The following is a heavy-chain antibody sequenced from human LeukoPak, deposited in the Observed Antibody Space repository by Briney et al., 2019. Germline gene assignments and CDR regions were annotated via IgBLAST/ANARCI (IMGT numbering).Heavy chain of an antibody. V-gene: IGHV1-2*02. J-gene: IGHJ3*02. Sequence: ASVKVSCKASGYTFTGYYMHWVRQAPGQGLGWMGWINPNSGGTNYAQKFQGRVTITADESTSTAYMELSSLRSEDTAVYYCARDPGITGTTEAWAAFDIWGQGTMVTVSS. CDR3: ARDPGITGTTEAWAAFDI. CDR1: GYTFTGYY. CDR2: INPNSGGT. D-gene: IGHD1-7*01.